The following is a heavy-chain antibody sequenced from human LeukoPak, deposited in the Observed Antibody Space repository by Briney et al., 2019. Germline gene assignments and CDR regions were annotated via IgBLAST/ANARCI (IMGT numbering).Heavy chain of an antibody. D-gene: IGHD4-23*01. CDR1: GGTFSSYA. J-gene: IGHJ6*03. V-gene: IGHV1-69*06. CDR3: CTTVISSRYMDV. Sequence: SVKVSCKASGGTFSSYAISWVRQAPGQGLEWMGGIIPIFGTANYAQKFQGRVTITADKSTSTAYMELSSLKIEDTAVYYCCTTVISSRYMDVWGKGTTVAISS. CDR2: IIPIFGTA.